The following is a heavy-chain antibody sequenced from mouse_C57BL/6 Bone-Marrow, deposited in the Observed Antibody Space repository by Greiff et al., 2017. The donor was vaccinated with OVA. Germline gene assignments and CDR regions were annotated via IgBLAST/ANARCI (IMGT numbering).Heavy chain of an antibody. CDR2: ILPGSGSI. Sequence: QVQLQQSGAELLKPGVSVKLSCKATGYTFPGYWLEWVNQRPGHGLEWFGEILPGSGSITYIEKLQGMATFTADTSSNTSYMQRSSLTTEDSAIYYSARLGGWLLSYANWGQGTLVTVTA. V-gene: IGHV1-9*01. J-gene: IGHJ3*01. D-gene: IGHD2-3*01. CDR1: GYTFPGYW. CDR3: ARLGGWLLSYAN.